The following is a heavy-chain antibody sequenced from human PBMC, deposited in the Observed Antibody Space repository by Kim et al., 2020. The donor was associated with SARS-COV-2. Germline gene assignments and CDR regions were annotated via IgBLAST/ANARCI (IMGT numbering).Heavy chain of an antibody. CDR3: AREKGQLLDP. CDR1: GDSVSSNIVA. CDR2: TYYTSKWYN. V-gene: IGHV6-1*01. Sequence: SQTLSLTCAISGDSVSSNIVAWHWIRQSPSRGLEWLGRTYYTSKWYNNYAGSVRSRITISPDTSKNQFSLQLSSVTSEDTAVYYCAREKGQLLDPWGQGTLVTVSS. J-gene: IGHJ5*02. D-gene: IGHD3-10*01.